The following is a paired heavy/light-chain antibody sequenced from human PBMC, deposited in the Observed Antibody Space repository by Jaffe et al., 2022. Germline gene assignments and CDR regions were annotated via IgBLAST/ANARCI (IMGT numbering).Light chain of an antibody. CDR1: SSDVGGFNY. CDR3: SSYTSNTTGVV. CDR2: DVS. V-gene: IGLV2-14*03. Sequence: QSALTQPASVSGSPGQSITISCTGTSSDVGGFNYVSWYQQHPGKAPKFMIFDVSNRPSGVSNRFSGSKSGNTASLTISGLQAEDEADYYCSSYTSNTTGVVFGGGTKLTVL. J-gene: IGLJ2*01.
Heavy chain of an antibody. D-gene: IGHD3-22*01. CDR3: ARGYYDSSGYFALSAFDI. V-gene: IGHV3-66*02. Sequence: QLVESGGGLVQPGESLRLSCAASGFIVSRNYMSWVRQAPGKGLEWVSFLYSGGSTYYADSVKGRFTISRDNSKNTLYLQMNSLRPEDTAVYYCARGYYDSSGYFALSAFDIWGQGTMVTVSS. J-gene: IGHJ3*02. CDR1: GFIVSRNY. CDR2: LYSGGST.